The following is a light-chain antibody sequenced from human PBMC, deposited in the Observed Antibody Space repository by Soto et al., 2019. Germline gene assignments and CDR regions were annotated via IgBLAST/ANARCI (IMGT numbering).Light chain of an antibody. J-gene: IGKJ4*01. CDR1: QSVGASY. V-gene: IGKV3-20*01. Sequence: EIVLTQSPATLSLSPGERATLSCRASQSVGASYLAWYQQKPGQAPRLLINGASSRATGIPDRFSGSGSGTDFTLTISSLQPEDFASYYCQQLNSYPLTFGGGTKVDIK. CDR3: QQLNSYPLT. CDR2: GAS.